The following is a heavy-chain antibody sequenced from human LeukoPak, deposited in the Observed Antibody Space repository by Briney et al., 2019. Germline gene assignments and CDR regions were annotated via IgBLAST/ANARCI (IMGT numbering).Heavy chain of an antibody. D-gene: IGHD1-26*01. Sequence: SQNLSLTCTVSGGSISSGSYYWSSIRQPAGKGLEWIGRIYTSGSTNYNPSLKSRFTISVDTSKNQFSLKLSSVTAADPALYYCASDSGSYYNWFDPWGQGTLVTVSP. CDR3: ASDSGSYYNWFDP. CDR1: GGSISSGSYY. J-gene: IGHJ5*02. CDR2: IYTSGST. V-gene: IGHV4-61*02.